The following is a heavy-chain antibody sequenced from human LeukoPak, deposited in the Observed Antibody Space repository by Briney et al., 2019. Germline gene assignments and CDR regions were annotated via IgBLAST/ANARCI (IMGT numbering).Heavy chain of an antibody. D-gene: IGHD2-2*01. V-gene: IGHV3-74*03. CDR2: INTDGSSR. Sequence: GGSLRLSCEASGFTFGTYWMHWIRQAPGKGLVWVSRINTDGSSRMYADSVKGRFTISRDNAKNSLYLQMNSLRAEDTAVYYCAREPPDCSSTSWYGAYGMDVWGQGTTVTVSS. CDR1: GFTFGTYW. J-gene: IGHJ6*02. CDR3: AREPPDCSSTSWYGAYGMDV.